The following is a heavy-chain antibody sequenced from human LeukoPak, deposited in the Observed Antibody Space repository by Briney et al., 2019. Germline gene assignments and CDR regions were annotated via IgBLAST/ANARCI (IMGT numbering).Heavy chain of an antibody. CDR1: GYSISSGYY. CDR3: ARGVMATILTPFDY. CDR2: INHSGST. V-gene: IGHV4-38-2*02. D-gene: IGHD5-24*01. J-gene: IGHJ4*02. Sequence: SETLSLTCTVSGYSISSGYYWGWIRQPPGKGLEWIGEINHSGSTNYNRSLKSRVTISVDTSKNQFSLKLSSVTAADTAVYYCARGVMATILTPFDYWGQGTLVTVSS.